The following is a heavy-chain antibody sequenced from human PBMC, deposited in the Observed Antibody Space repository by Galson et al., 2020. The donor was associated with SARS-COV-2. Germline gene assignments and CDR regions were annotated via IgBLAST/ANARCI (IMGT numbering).Heavy chain of an antibody. Sequence: GESLKISCTASGFTFSSYEMNWVRQAPGKGLERVSYISDSGYTIHYSDSAKGRFTISRDNAKNSLYLQINSLRAEDTAVYYCARDSGTCTDSNCHAFDYWGQGTPVSVSS. CDR1: GFTFSSYE. V-gene: IGHV3-48*03. J-gene: IGHJ4*02. D-gene: IGHD2-8*02. CDR2: ISDSGYTI. CDR3: ARDSGTCTDSNCHAFDY.